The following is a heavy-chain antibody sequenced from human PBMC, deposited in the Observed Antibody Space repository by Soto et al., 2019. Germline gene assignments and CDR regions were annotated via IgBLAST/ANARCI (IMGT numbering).Heavy chain of an antibody. CDR2: IWYDGSNK. V-gene: IGHV3-33*01. J-gene: IGHJ5*02. CDR3: ARDRSSNYLSWFDP. Sequence: GGSLRLSCAASGFTFSSYGMHWVRQAPGKGLEWVAVIWYDGSNKYYADSVKGRFTISGDNSKNTLYLQMNSLSAEDTAVYYCARDRSSNYLSWFDPWGQGTLVTVSS. D-gene: IGHD4-4*01. CDR1: GFTFSSYG.